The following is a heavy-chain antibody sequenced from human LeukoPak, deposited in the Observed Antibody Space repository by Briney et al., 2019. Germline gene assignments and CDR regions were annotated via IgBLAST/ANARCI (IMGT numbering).Heavy chain of an antibody. CDR1: GFTFSSYA. CDR3: ARDRAPEAFDI. J-gene: IGHJ3*02. Sequence: GGSLRLSCAASGFTFSSYAMSWVRQAPGKGLEWVSAISGSGGSTYYADSVKGRFTISRGNAKNSLYLQMNSLRAEDTAVYYCARDRAPEAFDIWGQGAMVTVAS. CDR2: ISGSGGST. D-gene: IGHD1-14*01. V-gene: IGHV3-23*01.